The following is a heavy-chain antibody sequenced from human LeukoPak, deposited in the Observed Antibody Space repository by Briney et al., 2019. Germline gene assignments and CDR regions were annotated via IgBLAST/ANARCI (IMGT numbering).Heavy chain of an antibody. CDR1: GGSINSYY. Sequence: PSETLSLTCIVSGGSINSYYWSWIRQPPGKGLEWIGYSYDRGSTNYNPSLKSRVTISVDTSKSQVSLKLISVTAADTAVYYCTRNNWSSDYGMDVWGEGTTVIVSS. CDR2: SYDRGST. J-gene: IGHJ6*04. V-gene: IGHV4-59*08. D-gene: IGHD1-20*01. CDR3: TRNNWSSDYGMDV.